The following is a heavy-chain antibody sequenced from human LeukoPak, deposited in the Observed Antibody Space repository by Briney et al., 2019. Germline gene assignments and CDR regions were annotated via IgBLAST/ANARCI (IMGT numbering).Heavy chain of an antibody. Sequence: GGSLRLSCAASGFTFSNAWMSWVRQAPGKGLEWVGRIKSKTDGGTTDYAAPVKGRFTISRDDSKNTLYLQMNSLKTEDTAVYYCTTGLSYHAYYYDSSSYYQYYFDYWGQGTLVTVSS. CDR2: IKSKTDGGTT. V-gene: IGHV3-15*01. J-gene: IGHJ4*02. CDR1: GFTFSNAW. D-gene: IGHD3-22*01. CDR3: TTGLSYHAYYYDSSSYYQYYFDY.